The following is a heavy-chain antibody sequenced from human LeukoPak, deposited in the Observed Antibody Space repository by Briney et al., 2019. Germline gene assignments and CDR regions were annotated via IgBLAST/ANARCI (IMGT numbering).Heavy chain of an antibody. CDR2: VYAGGST. CDR1: GLLFSANY. J-gene: IGHJ3*02. V-gene: IGHV3-53*01. CDR3: ARDHGEGAFDI. Sequence: GGSLRLSCAASGLLFSANYMTWVRQAPGKGLEWGSDVYAGGSTYYADSVKGRFTISTDHSQNTLYLQMNSLRAEDTAVYYWARDHGEGAFDIWGQGTMVTVSS. D-gene: IGHD3-10*01.